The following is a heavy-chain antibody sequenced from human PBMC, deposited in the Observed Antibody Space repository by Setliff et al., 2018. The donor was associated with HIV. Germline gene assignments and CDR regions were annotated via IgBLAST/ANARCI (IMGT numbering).Heavy chain of an antibody. D-gene: IGHD6-25*01. Sequence: SETLSLTCTVSGGSISSYSWSWIRQPPGKGLKWIGYIYDSGITNYNPSLKSRVTISVDTSKTQFSLKLSSVTAADTAVYYCARRPAFNAFDIWGQGTMVTVSS. CDR3: ARRPAFNAFDI. CDR2: IYDSGIT. CDR1: GGSISSYS. V-gene: IGHV4-59*08. J-gene: IGHJ3*02.